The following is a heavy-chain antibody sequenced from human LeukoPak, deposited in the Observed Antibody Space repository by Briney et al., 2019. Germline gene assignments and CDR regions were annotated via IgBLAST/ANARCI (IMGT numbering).Heavy chain of an antibody. CDR1: GFTFSTYW. J-gene: IGHJ4*02. D-gene: IGHD3-22*01. Sequence: GGSLRLSCAASGFTFSTYWMSWVRQAPGKGLEWVANIKEDGSEKNYVDSVKGRFTISRDNAKNSLHLQMNSLRAEDTAVYYCARTYYYDSSGYAFDYWGQGTLVTVSS. CDR2: IKEDGSEK. V-gene: IGHV3-7*01. CDR3: ARTYYYDSSGYAFDY.